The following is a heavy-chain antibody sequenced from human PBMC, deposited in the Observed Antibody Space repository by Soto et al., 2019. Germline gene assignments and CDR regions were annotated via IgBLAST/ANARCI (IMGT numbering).Heavy chain of an antibody. CDR2: IYNSGST. Sequence: PSETLSLTCTVSGGSMSSYYWSWIRQPPGKGLEWIGYIYNSGSTNYNPSLKSRVTISADTSKNQFSLKLTSVTAADTAVYYCARVGSKSFYYATDVWGQGTTVTVSS. D-gene: IGHD4-4*01. V-gene: IGHV4-59*01. CDR1: GGSMSSYY. CDR3: ARVGSKSFYYATDV. J-gene: IGHJ6*02.